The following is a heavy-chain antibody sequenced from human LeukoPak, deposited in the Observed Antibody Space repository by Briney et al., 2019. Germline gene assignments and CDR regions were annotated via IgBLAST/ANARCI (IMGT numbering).Heavy chain of an antibody. Sequence: GGSLRLSCAASGFTFSSYGTHWVRQAPGKGLEWVAVIWYDGSNKYYADSVKGRFTISRDNSKNTLYLQMNSLRAEDTAVYYCAGASSGYHNWFDPWGQGTLVTVSS. J-gene: IGHJ5*02. D-gene: IGHD3-22*01. V-gene: IGHV3-33*01. CDR3: AGASSGYHNWFDP. CDR2: IWYDGSNK. CDR1: GFTFSSYG.